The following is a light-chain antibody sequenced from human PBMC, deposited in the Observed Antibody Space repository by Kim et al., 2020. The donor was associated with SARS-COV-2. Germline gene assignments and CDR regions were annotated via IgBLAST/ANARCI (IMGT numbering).Light chain of an antibody. CDR1: QSNVGSKF. CDR3: ATWDDSLNGVI. Sequence: GRRFTISCSGSQSNVGSKFVYWYQQFPGKAPKILVYSNGQRPSGVPDRFSASKSGTSAFLAISGLRSEDEADYFCATWDDSLNGVIIGGGTQLTVL. V-gene: IGLV1-47*01. J-gene: IGLJ2*01. CDR2: SNG.